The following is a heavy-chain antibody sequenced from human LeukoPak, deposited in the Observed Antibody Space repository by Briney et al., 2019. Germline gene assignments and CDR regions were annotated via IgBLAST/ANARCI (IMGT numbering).Heavy chain of an antibody. D-gene: IGHD2-21*02. CDR3: AKDIAEGGEVVTAIPGAFDI. V-gene: IGHV3-30*18. CDR1: GFPFSDYG. J-gene: IGHJ3*02. CDR2: ISYDGINK. Sequence: PGGSLRLSCAASGFPFSDYGMHWVRQAPGKGLEWVAVISYDGINKFYADSVKGRFTFSKDNAKNSLYLQMNSLRAEDTALYYCAKDIAEGGEVVTAIPGAFDIWGQGTMVTVSS.